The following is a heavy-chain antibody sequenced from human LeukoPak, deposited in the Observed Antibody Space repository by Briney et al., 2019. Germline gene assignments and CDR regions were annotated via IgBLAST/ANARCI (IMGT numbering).Heavy chain of an antibody. J-gene: IGHJ4*02. CDR2: ISGSSSYI. CDR3: ARESRTSAADDY. D-gene: IGHD6-13*01. CDR1: GFTFSSYS. Sequence: KPGGSLRLSCAASGFTFSSYSMNWVRQAPGKGLEWVSSISGSSSYIYYADSVKGRFTISRDNAKNSLYLQMNSLRAEDTAVHYCARESRTSAADDYWGQGTLVTVSS. V-gene: IGHV3-21*01.